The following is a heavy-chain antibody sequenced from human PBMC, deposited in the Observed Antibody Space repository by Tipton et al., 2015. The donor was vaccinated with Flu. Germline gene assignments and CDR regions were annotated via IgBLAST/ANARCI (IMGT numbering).Heavy chain of an antibody. CDR1: GFSFSNSW. CDR2: INYDGSTI. Sequence: SLRLSCVASGFSFSNSWMTWVRQAPGEGLEWVANINYDGSTIYYVESVKGRFTITRDNAKNSPYLQMNNLRAEDTAVYYCARDQVSTATTHFDYWGQGTLVTVSS. V-gene: IGHV3-7*01. J-gene: IGHJ4*02. D-gene: IGHD4-17*01. CDR3: ARDQVSTATTHFDY.